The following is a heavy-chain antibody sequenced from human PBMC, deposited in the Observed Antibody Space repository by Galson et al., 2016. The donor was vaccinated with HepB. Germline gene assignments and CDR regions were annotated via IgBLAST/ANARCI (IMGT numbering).Heavy chain of an antibody. Sequence: SETLSLTCTVSGDSISGYYWSWIRQPPGKGLEWIGFIYYSGSTHYHPSLQSRLTISVDTSKNQFSLNLNSLTSTDTAVYYCARDRTDYAFDIWGPGTMVTVSS. CDR2: IYYSGST. CDR3: ARDRTDYAFDI. CDR1: GDSISGYY. J-gene: IGHJ3*02. V-gene: IGHV4-59*01.